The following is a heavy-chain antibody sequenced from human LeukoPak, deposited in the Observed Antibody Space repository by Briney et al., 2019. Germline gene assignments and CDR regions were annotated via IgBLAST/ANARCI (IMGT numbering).Heavy chain of an antibody. D-gene: IGHD1-26*01. V-gene: IGHV4-59*12. CDR1: GGSISSYY. Sequence: PSETLSLTCTASGGSISSYYWSWIRQPPGKGLEWIGYIYYSGSTNYNPSLKSRVTISVDTSKNQFSLKLSSVTAADTAVYYCASSGSYLGALYYWGQGTLVTVSS. CDR3: ASSGSYLGALYY. J-gene: IGHJ4*02. CDR2: IYYSGST.